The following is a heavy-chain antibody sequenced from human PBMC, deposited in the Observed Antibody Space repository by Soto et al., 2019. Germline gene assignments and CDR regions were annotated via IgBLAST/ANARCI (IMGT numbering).Heavy chain of an antibody. J-gene: IGHJ3*01. D-gene: IGHD3-22*01. CDR3: ARDQLYYNDISGRPLNAFDV. V-gene: IGHV3-23*01. CDR2: FSNSGGSGGTT. CDR1: GFTFSNYA. Sequence: PGGSLRLSCAASGFTFSNYAMNWVRQAPGKGLECVSTFSNSGGSGGTTYYADSVKGRFTISRDNAKNSLYLQMNSLRAEDTAVYYCARDQLYYNDISGRPLNAFDVWGQGTMVTVSS.